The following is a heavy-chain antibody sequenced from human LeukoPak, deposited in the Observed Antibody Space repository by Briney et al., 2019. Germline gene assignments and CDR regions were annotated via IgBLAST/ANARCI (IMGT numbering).Heavy chain of an antibody. CDR3: AREAYYDFWSGYYPHFGY. J-gene: IGHJ4*02. CDR2: ISYDGSNK. Sequence: GGSLRLSCAASGFTFSSYAMHWVRQAPGKGLEWVAVISYDGSNKYYADSVKGRFTISRDNSKNTLYLQMNSLRAEDTAVYYCAREAYYDFWSGYYPHFGYWGQGTLVTVSS. CDR1: GFTFSSYA. V-gene: IGHV3-30*01. D-gene: IGHD3-3*01.